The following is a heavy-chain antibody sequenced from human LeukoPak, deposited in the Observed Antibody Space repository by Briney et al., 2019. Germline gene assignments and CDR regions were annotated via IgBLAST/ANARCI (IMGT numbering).Heavy chain of an antibody. CDR2: ISTTGST. CDR3: ARKNWGSDHYFDY. Sequence: PSETLSLTCTVSGASISDYYWSWIRQSAGKGLEWIGRISTTGSTYYNPSLKSHATISVDTSKNQFSLKLSYVTPADTAMYYCARKNWGSDHYFDYWGQGILVTVSS. D-gene: IGHD7-27*01. J-gene: IGHJ4*02. CDR1: GASISDYY. V-gene: IGHV4-4*07.